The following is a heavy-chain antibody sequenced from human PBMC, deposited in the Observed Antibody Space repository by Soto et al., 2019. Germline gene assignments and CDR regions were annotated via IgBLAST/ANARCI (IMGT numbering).Heavy chain of an antibody. J-gene: IGHJ5*02. V-gene: IGHV6-1*01. CDR1: GDSVSSNSAA. CDR2: TYYRSKWYN. Sequence: SQTLPLTCAISGDSVSSNSAAWNWIRQSPSRGLEWLGRTYYRSKWYNDYAVSVKSRITINPDTSKNQFSLQLNSVTPEDTAVYYCARAAYYYDSSGYYYWFDPWGQGTLVTVSS. D-gene: IGHD3-22*01. CDR3: ARAAYYYDSSGYYYWFDP.